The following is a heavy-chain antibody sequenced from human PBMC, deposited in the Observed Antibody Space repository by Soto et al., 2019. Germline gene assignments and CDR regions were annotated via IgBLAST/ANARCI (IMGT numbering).Heavy chain of an antibody. CDR3: AKATWSQPNYGLDV. D-gene: IGHD2-8*02. CDR2: ISGGAGNT. Sequence: GGSLRLSCVASGFTFSSYAIAWVRQTPGKGLEWVSTISGGAGNTYYPDSVKGRFTLSRDISKNTLYLQMHSLRAEDTAVYYCAKATWSQPNYGLDVWGQGTTVTVSS. J-gene: IGHJ6*02. V-gene: IGHV3-23*01. CDR1: GFTFSSYA.